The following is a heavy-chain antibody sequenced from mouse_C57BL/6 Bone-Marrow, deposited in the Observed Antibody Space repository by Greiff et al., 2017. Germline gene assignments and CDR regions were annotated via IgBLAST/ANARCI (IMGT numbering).Heavy chain of an antibody. J-gene: IGHJ2*01. V-gene: IGHV1-59*01. CDR1: GYTFTSYW. D-gene: IGHD1-1*01. CDR2: IDPSDSYT. CDR3: AIEAGSSTIDD. Sequence: VQLQQPGAELVRPGTSVKLSCKASGYTFTSYWMHWVKQRPGQGLEWIGVIDPSDSYTTYNQKFKGKATLTVDTSSSTAYMQLSSLTSEDSAVYYYAIEAGSSTIDDWGQGTTLTVSS.